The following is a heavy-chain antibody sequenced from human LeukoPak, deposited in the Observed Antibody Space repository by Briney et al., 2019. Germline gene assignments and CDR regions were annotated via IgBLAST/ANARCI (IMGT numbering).Heavy chain of an antibody. V-gene: IGHV3-23*01. J-gene: IGHJ6*02. Sequence: GGSLRLSCAASGFTFSSYAMSWVRQAPGKGLEWVSAISGSGGSTYYADSVKGRFTISRDNSKNTLYLQMNSLRAEDTAVYYCAKDLAGVTVTTSNYYGMDVWGQGATVTVSS. D-gene: IGHD4-17*01. CDR2: ISGSGGST. CDR3: AKDLAGVTVTTSNYYGMDV. CDR1: GFTFSSYA.